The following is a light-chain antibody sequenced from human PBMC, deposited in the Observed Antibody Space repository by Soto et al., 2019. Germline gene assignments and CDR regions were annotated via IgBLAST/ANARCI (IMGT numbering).Light chain of an antibody. CDR3: QHYNSYSEG. CDR1: QSISSY. CDR2: DAS. Sequence: DIQMTQSPSPLSASVGDRVTISCRASQSISSYLNWYQHKPGKAPKVLIYDASSLQSGVPSRFSGSGSGTEFTLTISSLQPDDFATYYCQHYNSYSEGFGQGTKVDI. V-gene: IGKV1-5*01. J-gene: IGKJ1*01.